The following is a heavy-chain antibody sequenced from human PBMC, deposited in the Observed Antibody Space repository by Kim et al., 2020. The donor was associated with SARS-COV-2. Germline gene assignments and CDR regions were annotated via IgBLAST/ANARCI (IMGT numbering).Heavy chain of an antibody. CDR1: GGSISSYY. D-gene: IGHD1-1*01. CDR2: IYYSGST. Sequence: SETLSLTCTVSGGSISSYYWSWIRQPPGKGLEWIGYIYYSGSTNYNPSLKSRVTISVDTSKNQFSLKLSSVTAADTAVYYCARSRWNSPLDYWGQGTLVTVSS. J-gene: IGHJ4*02. CDR3: ARSRWNSPLDY. V-gene: IGHV4-59*13.